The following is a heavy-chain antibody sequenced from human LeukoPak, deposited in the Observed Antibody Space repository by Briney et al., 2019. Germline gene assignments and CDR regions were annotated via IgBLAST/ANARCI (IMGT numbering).Heavy chain of an antibody. CDR1: GFTFSSYW. CDR3: ASGPGFLIDC. Sequence: GGSLRLSCAASGFTFSSYWMSWVRQAPGKGLEWVANIKQDGSEKHYVDSVKGRLTISRDNAKNLLYLQMNSLRVEDTAVYYCASGPGFLIDCWGQGTLVTVSS. V-gene: IGHV3-7*01. J-gene: IGHJ4*02. D-gene: IGHD3-3*01. CDR2: IKQDGSEK.